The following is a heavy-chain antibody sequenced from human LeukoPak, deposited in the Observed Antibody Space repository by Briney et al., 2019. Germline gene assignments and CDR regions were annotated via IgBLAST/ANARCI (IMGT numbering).Heavy chain of an antibody. D-gene: IGHD1-26*01. Sequence: GGSLRLSCAASGFTFSSYSMNWDRQAPGKGLEWVSSISSSSGYIYYADSVKGRFTISRDDATNTLFLEMHSLRGDDTAVYYCTRDGSVTLPFDSWGRGTLVTVSS. V-gene: IGHV3-21*01. CDR3: TRDGSVTLPFDS. J-gene: IGHJ4*02. CDR2: ISSSSGYI. CDR1: GFTFSSYS.